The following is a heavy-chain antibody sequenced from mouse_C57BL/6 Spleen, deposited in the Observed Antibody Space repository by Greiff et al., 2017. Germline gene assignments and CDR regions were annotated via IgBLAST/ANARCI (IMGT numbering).Heavy chain of an antibody. V-gene: IGHV14-4*01. CDR3: TTRTTVVAPFAY. Sequence: VQLQQSGAELVRPGASVKLSCTASGFNIKDDYMHWVKQRPEQGLEWIGWIDPEDGDTEYASKFQGKATITADTSSNTAYLQLSSLTSEDTAVYYCTTRTTVVAPFAYWGQGTLLTVSA. CDR1: GFNIKDDY. D-gene: IGHD1-1*01. J-gene: IGHJ2*01. CDR2: IDPEDGDT.